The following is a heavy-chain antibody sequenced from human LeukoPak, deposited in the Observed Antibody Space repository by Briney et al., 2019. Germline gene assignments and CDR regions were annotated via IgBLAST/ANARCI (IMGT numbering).Heavy chain of an antibody. CDR3: ATYSGYDYGFDY. V-gene: IGHV4-34*01. CDR2: INHSGST. CDR1: GGSFSGYY. Sequence: SETLSLTCAVYGGSFSGYYCSWIRQPPGKGLEWIGEINHSGSTNYNPSLKSRVTISVDTSKNQFSLKLSSVTAADTAVYYCATYSGYDYGFDYWGQGTLVTVSS. J-gene: IGHJ4*02. D-gene: IGHD5-12*01.